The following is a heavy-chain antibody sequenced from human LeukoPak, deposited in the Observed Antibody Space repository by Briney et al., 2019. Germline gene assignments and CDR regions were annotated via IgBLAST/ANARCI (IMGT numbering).Heavy chain of an antibody. D-gene: IGHD2-15*01. CDR3: AREMYCSGGSCFDY. J-gene: IGHJ4*02. V-gene: IGHV4-39*07. CDR1: GGSISRYY. CDR2: IYYSGST. Sequence: SETLSLTCSVTGGSISRYYWGWIRQPPGKGLEWIGSIYYSGSTYYNPSLKSRVTISVDTSKNQFSLELSSVTAADTAVYYCAREMYCSGGSCFDYWGQGTLVTVSS.